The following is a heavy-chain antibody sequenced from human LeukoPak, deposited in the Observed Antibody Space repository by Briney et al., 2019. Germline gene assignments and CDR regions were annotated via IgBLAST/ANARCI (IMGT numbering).Heavy chain of an antibody. CDR1: GGSFSGYY. D-gene: IGHD2-15*01. J-gene: IGHJ6*02. CDR2: ITSSGGST. Sequence: SSETLSLTCAVYGGSFSGYYWSWIRQAPAKGLEWIARITSSGGSTYYADSVRGRFTISRDSSTRTVFVQLNSLRDEDSAIYYCAKEVVIAPAALSWGPKDFNSYAMDGWGQGATVTVSS. CDR3: AKEVVIAPAALSWGPKDFNSYAMDG. V-gene: IGHV3-23*01.